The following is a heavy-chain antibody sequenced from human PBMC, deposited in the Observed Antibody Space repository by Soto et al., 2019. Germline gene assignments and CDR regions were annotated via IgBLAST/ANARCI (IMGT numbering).Heavy chain of an antibody. CDR2: INPSGGST. J-gene: IGHJ2*01. V-gene: IGHV1-46*01. D-gene: IGHD2-15*01. CDR3: ARGQILGFGGNHNGDWYFDL. Sequence: ASVKVSCKASGYTFTSYYMHWVRQAPGQGLEWMGIINPSGGSTSYAQKFQGRVTMTRDTSTSTVYMELSSLRSEDTAVYYCARGQILGFGGNHNGDWYFDLWGRGTLVTVSS. CDR1: GYTFTSYY.